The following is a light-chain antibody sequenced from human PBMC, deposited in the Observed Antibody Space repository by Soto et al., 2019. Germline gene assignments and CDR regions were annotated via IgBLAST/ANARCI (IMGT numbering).Light chain of an antibody. CDR1: ALPKQY. Sequence: SYELTQPPSVSVSPGQTARITCSGDALPKQYAYWYQQKPGQAPVLVIYKDSERPSGIPERFSGSSSGTTVTLTISGVQAEVEADYYCQSADSSGVVFGGGTKVTVL. CDR3: QSADSSGVV. J-gene: IGLJ2*01. CDR2: KDS. V-gene: IGLV3-25*03.